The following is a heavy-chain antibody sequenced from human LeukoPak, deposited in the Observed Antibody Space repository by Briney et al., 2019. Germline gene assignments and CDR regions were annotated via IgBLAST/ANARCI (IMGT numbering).Heavy chain of an antibody. CDR3: ARDTSSGYDRGH. CDR1: GFTFSSYA. V-gene: IGHV3-23*01. CDR2: ISGSGGST. Sequence: PGGSLRLSCAASGFTFSSYAMSWVRQAPGKGLEWVSAISGSGGSTYYADSVKGRFTISRDNSKNTLYLQMNSLRAEDTAVYYCARDTSSGYDRGHWGQGTLVTVSS. D-gene: IGHD5-12*01. J-gene: IGHJ4*02.